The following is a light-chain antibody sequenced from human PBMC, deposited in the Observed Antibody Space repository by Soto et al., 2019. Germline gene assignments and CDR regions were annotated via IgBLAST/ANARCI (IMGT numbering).Light chain of an antibody. CDR3: QQYHSLYT. V-gene: IGKV1-5*01. CDR1: QSISSW. Sequence: DIQMTQSPSTLSASVGDRVTITCRASQSISSWLAGYQQKPGKAPKLLIYDASSLESGVPSRFSGSGSGTEFTLTISSLQPDDFATYYCQQYHSLYTFGQGTKLESK. J-gene: IGKJ2*01. CDR2: DAS.